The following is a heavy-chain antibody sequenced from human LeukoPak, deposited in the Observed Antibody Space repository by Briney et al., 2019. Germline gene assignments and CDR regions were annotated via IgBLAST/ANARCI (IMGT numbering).Heavy chain of an antibody. CDR2: ISSYNGNT. CDR3: ARAKGYYYYMDV. V-gene: IGHV1-18*01. CDR1: GYTFTSYG. J-gene: IGHJ6*03. Sequence: ASVKVSCKASGYTFTSYGISWVRQAPGQGLEWTGWISSYNGNTNYAQKLQGRVTMTTDTSTSTVYMELRSLRSDDTAVYYCARAKGYYYYMDVWGKGTTVTVSS.